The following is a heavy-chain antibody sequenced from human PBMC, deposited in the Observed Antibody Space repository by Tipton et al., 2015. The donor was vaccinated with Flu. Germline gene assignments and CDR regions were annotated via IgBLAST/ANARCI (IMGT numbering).Heavy chain of an antibody. CDR3: VRLGYDSSCYHATHFDY. Sequence: TLSLTCTVSGGSISSDYWSWIRQPPGRGLEWIGYMYYKGSTDYNPSLKSRAIISVDTSKNQFSLRLTSVTAADTAVYYCVRLGYDSSCYHATHFDYWGQGTLVTVSS. D-gene: IGHD3-22*01. J-gene: IGHJ4*02. CDR2: MYYKGST. V-gene: IGHV4-59*01. CDR1: GGSISSDY.